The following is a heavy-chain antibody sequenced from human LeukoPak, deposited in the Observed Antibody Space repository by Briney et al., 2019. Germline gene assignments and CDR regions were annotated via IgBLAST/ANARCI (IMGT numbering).Heavy chain of an antibody. Sequence: SVKVSCKASGGTFRSCAINWVRRAPGQGLEWMGRIIPIFGTANYAQKSQGRVTITTDESTSTAYMELSSLRSEDTAVYYCARDEGSDDAFDIWGQGTMVTVSS. CDR2: IIPIFGTA. CDR1: GGTFRSCA. V-gene: IGHV1-69*05. CDR3: ARDEGSDDAFDI. J-gene: IGHJ3*02.